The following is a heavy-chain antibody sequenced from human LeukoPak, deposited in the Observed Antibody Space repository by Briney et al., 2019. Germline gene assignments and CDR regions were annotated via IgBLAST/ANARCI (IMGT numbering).Heavy chain of an antibody. Sequence: PGGSLRLSCAASGFTFSDYYMSWIRQAPGKGLEWVSYISSSGSTIYYADSVKGRFTISRDNAKNSLYLQMNSLRAEDTAVYYCARENPRLSGYDYFNWFDPWGQGTLVTVSS. CDR2: ISSSGSTI. CDR1: GFTFSDYY. D-gene: IGHD5-12*01. J-gene: IGHJ5*02. CDR3: ARENPRLSGYDYFNWFDP. V-gene: IGHV3-11*01.